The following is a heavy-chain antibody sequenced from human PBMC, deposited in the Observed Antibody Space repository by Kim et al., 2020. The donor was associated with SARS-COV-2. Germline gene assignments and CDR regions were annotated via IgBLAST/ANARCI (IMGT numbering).Heavy chain of an antibody. D-gene: IGHD6-25*01. CDR3: TRGGYSSGYRPNWFDP. Sequence: SVKGRFIISRDDSKSIAYLQMNSLKTEDTAVYYCTRGGYSSGYRPNWFDPWGQGTLVTVSS. J-gene: IGHJ5*02. V-gene: IGHV3-49*02.